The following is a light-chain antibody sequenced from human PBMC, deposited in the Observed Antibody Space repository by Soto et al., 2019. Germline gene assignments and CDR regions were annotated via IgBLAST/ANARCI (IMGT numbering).Light chain of an antibody. CDR2: GAS. CDR3: QQYAGPPTT. J-gene: IGKJ5*01. Sequence: RSWLPGERATLSCRASQSVSSYLAWYQQKPGQAPRLLMYGASRRATGIPDRFSGGGSGTDFTLTISRLEPEDFAVYFCQQYAGPPTTFGQGTRLEIK. CDR1: QSVSSY. V-gene: IGKV3-20*01.